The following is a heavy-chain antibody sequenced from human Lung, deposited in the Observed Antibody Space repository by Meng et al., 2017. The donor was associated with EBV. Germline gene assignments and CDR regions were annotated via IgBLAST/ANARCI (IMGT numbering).Heavy chain of an antibody. J-gene: IGHJ4*02. CDR1: GGTFRSDA. CDR3: ASESGRGFTPDY. D-gene: IGHD3-10*01. V-gene: IGHV1-69*01. CDR2: LIPMSDAP. Sequence: QVQLVQSGDEGKKPGASVKVSCKTSGGTFRSDAVSWVRQAPGQGLEWMGGLIPMSDAPHYAQKFQDRVRITADESTSTHYMDLSGLRSEDTAVYYCASESGRGFTPDYWGQGTLVTVSS.